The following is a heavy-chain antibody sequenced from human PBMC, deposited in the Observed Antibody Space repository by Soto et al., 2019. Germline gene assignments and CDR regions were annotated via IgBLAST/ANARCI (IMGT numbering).Heavy chain of an antibody. CDR1: GYSFTSLD. Sequence: ASVKVSCKASGYSFTSLDINWVRQTTGQGLEWMGWMEPSSGKTGYAQRFQDRVTMTRDTSINTAYMELRSLTSDDTAFYYCARGVTAGVDYWGQVTLVTVSS. J-gene: IGHJ4*02. V-gene: IGHV1-8*01. CDR3: ARGVTAGVDY. CDR2: MEPSSGKT. D-gene: IGHD3-10*01.